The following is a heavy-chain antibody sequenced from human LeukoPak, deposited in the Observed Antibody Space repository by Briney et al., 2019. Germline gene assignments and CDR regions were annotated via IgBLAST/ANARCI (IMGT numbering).Heavy chain of an antibody. V-gene: IGHV4-59*08. CDR1: GGSISSYY. CDR3: ARHAFGKYYFDY. J-gene: IGHJ4*02. Sequence: SETLSLTCTVSGGSISSYYWSWIRQPPGKGLEWIGYIYYSGSTNYNPSLKSRVTMSVDTSKNQFSLKLSSVTAADTAVYYCARHAFGKYYFDYWGQGTLVTVSS. CDR2: IYYSGST. D-gene: IGHD3-16*01.